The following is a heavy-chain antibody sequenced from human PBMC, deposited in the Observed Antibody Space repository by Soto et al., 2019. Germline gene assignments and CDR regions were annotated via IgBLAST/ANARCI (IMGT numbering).Heavy chain of an antibody. CDR3: ARDQGYSSGWYFSWYFDL. CDR1: GFTFSSYW. J-gene: IGHJ2*01. D-gene: IGHD6-19*01. CDR2: INSDGSST. Sequence: GGSLRLSCAASGFTFSSYWMHWVRQAPGKGLVWVSRINSDGSSTSYADSVKGRFTISRDNAKNTLYLQMNSLRAEDTAVYYCARDQGYSSGWYFSWYFDLWGRGTLVTVSS. V-gene: IGHV3-74*01.